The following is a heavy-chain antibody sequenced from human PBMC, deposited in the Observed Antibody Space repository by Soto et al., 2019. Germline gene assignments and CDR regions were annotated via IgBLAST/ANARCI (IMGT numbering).Heavy chain of an antibody. CDR3: AKNRGLVTTSSHFHY. CDR2: IHGGGNSA. D-gene: IGHD4-17*01. CDR1: GFTFSGYA. J-gene: IGHJ4*02. V-gene: IGHV3-23*01. Sequence: EVQLLESGGALVQPGRSLRLSCAASGFTFSGYAMSWVRQAPGKGLEWVSVIHGGGNSAYYADSVKGRFTISRDNSKNSLYLQMSSLRGEDTAVYYCAKNRGLVTTSSHFHYWGPGTLVTVSS.